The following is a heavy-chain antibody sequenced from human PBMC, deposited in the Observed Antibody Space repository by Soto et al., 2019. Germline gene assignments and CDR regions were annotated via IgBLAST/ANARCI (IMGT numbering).Heavy chain of an antibody. V-gene: IGHV3-7*05. CDR1: GFTFSSYW. CDR2: IKQDGSEK. D-gene: IGHD6-13*01. J-gene: IGHJ6*02. CDR3: ASSIAAAGTGYYYGMDV. Sequence: EVQLVESGGGLVQPGGSLRLSCAASGFTFSSYWMSWVRQAPGKGLEWVANIKQDGSEKYYVDSVKGRFTISRDNAKNSLYLQMNSLRDEDAAVYYCASSIAAAGTGYYYGMDVWGQGTTVTVSS.